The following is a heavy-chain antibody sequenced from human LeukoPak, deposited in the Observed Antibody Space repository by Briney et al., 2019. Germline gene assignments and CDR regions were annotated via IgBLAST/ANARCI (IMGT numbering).Heavy chain of an antibody. J-gene: IGHJ4*02. CDR3: AGLSGSAPYFDY. D-gene: IGHD5-12*01. Sequence: SVKVSCKASGGTFRSYAISWVRQAPGQGLEWMGGIIPIFGTANYAQKFQGRVTITTDESTSTAYMELSSLRSEDTAVYYCAGLSGSAPYFDYWGQGTLVTVSS. CDR1: GGTFRSYA. CDR2: IIPIFGTA. V-gene: IGHV1-69*05.